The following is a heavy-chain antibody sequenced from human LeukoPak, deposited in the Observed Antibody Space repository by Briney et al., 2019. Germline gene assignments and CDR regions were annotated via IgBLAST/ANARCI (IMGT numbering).Heavy chain of an antibody. D-gene: IGHD5-18*01. CDR1: GYTLTELS. CDR3: AGQLWSGYYFDY. J-gene: IGHJ4*02. CDR2: FDHEDGET. V-gene: IGHV1-24*01. Sequence: GASVTVPFKVSGYTLTELSMDWVRQAPGKGEEWMGGFDHEDGETIYTKKFHGRVTMTEDTSTDTAYMELSSLRSEDTAVYYCAGQLWSGYYFDYWGQGTLVTVSS.